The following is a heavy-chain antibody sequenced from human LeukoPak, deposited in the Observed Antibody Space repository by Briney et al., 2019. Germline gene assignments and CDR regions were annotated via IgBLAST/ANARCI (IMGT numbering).Heavy chain of an antibody. CDR1: GYTFADYY. CDR3: ARGGMAARNGWFDP. Sequence: ASVKVSCRASGYTFADYYMHWVRQAPGQGLEWMGWINPDSGGTISAQKFQGRVSMTRDTSITTAYMELRRLRSDDTAVYYCARGGMAARNGWFDPWGQGTLVTVSS. J-gene: IGHJ5*02. CDR2: INPDSGGT. V-gene: IGHV1-2*02. D-gene: IGHD6-6*01.